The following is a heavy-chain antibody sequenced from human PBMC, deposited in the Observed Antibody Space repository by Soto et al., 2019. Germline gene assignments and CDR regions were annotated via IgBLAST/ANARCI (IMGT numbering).Heavy chain of an antibody. CDR3: XXXXXXXXXDXTRWYXDL. Sequence: QVQLQESGPGLVKPSGTLSLTCAVSSGSISSSNWWSWVRQPPGKGLEWIGEIYHSGSTNYNPSLKSRVTISVDKSKNQFSLKLSSVTAADTAVYYXXXXXXXXXXDXTRWYXDLWGRGTLVTXXX. CDR2: IYHSGST. V-gene: IGHV4-4*02. J-gene: IGHJ2*01. CDR1: SGSISSSNW.